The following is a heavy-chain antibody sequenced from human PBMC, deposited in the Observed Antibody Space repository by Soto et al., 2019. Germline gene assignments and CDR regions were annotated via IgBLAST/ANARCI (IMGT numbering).Heavy chain of an antibody. D-gene: IGHD3-16*01. CDR2: ISGSGGST. CDR1: GFTFSSYA. V-gene: IGHV3-23*01. Sequence: GSLRLSCAASGFTFSSYAMSWVRQAPGKGLEWVSAISGSGGSTYYADSVKGRFTISRDNSKNTLYLQMNSLRAEDTAVYYCAKDHLYDYVWGSYTYWGQGTLVTVSS. CDR3: AKDHLYDYVWGSYTY. J-gene: IGHJ4*02.